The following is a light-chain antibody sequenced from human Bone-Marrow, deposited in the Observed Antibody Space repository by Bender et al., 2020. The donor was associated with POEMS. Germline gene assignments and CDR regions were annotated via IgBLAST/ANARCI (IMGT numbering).Light chain of an antibody. CDR3: QSYEV. CDR1: SGGIASSY. Sequence: NFMLTQPHSVSESPGKTVTISCARSSGGIASSYVQWYQQRPGSSPTTVIYEDNLRPSGVPDRFSGSIDSSSNSASLTISGLKTEDEADYYCQSYEVFGGGTKLTVL. CDR2: EDN. J-gene: IGLJ3*02. V-gene: IGLV6-57*01.